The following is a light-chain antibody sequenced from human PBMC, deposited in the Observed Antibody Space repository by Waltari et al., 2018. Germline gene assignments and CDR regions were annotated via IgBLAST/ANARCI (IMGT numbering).Light chain of an antibody. CDR3: QQYDDFPFT. Sequence: DIQMTQSPATLSASVGDRVTISCRASQSISSWLAWYQQKPGKAPKIQNFKASFLESGVPSRFSGSGSGTEFSLTISSLQPEDFATYYCQQYDDFPFTFGQGTKVEVK. CDR2: KAS. V-gene: IGKV1-5*03. CDR1: QSISSW. J-gene: IGKJ2*01.